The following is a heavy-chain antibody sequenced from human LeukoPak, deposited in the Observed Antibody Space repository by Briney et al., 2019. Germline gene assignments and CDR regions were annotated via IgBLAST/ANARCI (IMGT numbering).Heavy chain of an antibody. CDR2: INPNSGGT. V-gene: IGHV1-2*02. Sequence: ASVKVSCKASGYTFTGYYMHWVRQAPGQGLEWMGWINPNSGGTNYAQKFQGRVTVTRDTSISTAYMELGRLRSDDTAVYYCARTQQLVLLEYFDYWGQGTLVTVSS. CDR3: ARTQQLVLLEYFDY. CDR1: GYTFTGYY. J-gene: IGHJ4*02. D-gene: IGHD6-13*01.